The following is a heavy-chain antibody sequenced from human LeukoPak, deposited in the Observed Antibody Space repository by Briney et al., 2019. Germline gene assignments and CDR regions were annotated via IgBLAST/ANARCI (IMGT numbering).Heavy chain of an antibody. Sequence: ASVKVSCKASGYTFTDYYMHWVRQAPGQGLEWMGWISAYNGNTNYAQKLQGRVTMTTDTSTSTAYMELSSLRSDDTAIYYCARGRPESPFDPWGQGTLVTVSS. J-gene: IGHJ5*02. CDR2: ISAYNGNT. CDR1: GYTFTDYY. D-gene: IGHD1-1*01. V-gene: IGHV1-18*04. CDR3: ARGRPESPFDP.